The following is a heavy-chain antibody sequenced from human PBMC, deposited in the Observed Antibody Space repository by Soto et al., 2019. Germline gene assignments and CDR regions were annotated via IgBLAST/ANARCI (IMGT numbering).Heavy chain of an antibody. V-gene: IGHV4-34*01. D-gene: IGHD1-20*01. CDR2: INHSGIT. Sequence: SETLSLTCTVAGGSFSGYFWTWIRQPPGKGLEWLAEINHSGITNYNPSAGSRVSMSVDTSKNQFSLRLYSVTAADTAVYYCVRGPYNYNTRYFDYWGQGALVTVSS. CDR1: GGSFSGYF. CDR3: VRGPYNYNTRYFDY. J-gene: IGHJ4*02.